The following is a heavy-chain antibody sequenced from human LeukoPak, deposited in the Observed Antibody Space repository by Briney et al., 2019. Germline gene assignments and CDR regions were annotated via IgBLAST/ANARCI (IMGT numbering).Heavy chain of an antibody. CDR1: GFTFSSYA. J-gene: IGHJ4*02. CDR2: ISYDGSNK. CDR3: AKTERPYDFWSGPSDY. V-gene: IGHV3-30-3*02. D-gene: IGHD3-3*01. Sequence: GGSLRLSCAASGFTFSSYAMHWVRQAPGKGLEWVPVISYDGSNKYYADSVKGRFTISRDNSKNTLYLQMNSLRAEDTAVYYCAKTERPYDFWSGPSDYWGQGTLVTVSS.